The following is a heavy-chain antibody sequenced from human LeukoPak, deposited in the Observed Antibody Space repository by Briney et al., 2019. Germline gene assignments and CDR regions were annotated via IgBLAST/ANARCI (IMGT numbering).Heavy chain of an antibody. D-gene: IGHD6-13*01. Sequence: PAGGSLRLSCAASGFTFSSYAMSWVRQAPGKGLEWVSAISGGGGSTYYADSVKGRFTISRDNSKNTLYLQMNSLRAEDTAVYYCAKFQLKAAAGRGVDYWGQGTLVTVSS. J-gene: IGHJ4*02. CDR2: ISGGGGST. CDR3: AKFQLKAAAGRGVDY. V-gene: IGHV3-23*01. CDR1: GFTFSSYA.